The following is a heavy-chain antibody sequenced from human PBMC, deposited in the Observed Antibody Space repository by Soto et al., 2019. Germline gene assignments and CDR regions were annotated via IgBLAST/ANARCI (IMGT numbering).Heavy chain of an antibody. V-gene: IGHV3-30*18. CDR1: GFSSYG. CDR2: ISYDGSNK. CDR3: SKDGRHGYYGSGSLDY. Sequence: QVQLVESGGGVVQPGRSLRLSCAASGFSSYGMHWVRQAPGKGLEWVAVISYDGSNKYYADSVKGRFTISRDNSKNTLYMQMNSLVAEDTAVYYCSKDGRHGYYGSGSLDYWGQGILVTSSS. D-gene: IGHD3-10*01. J-gene: IGHJ4*02.